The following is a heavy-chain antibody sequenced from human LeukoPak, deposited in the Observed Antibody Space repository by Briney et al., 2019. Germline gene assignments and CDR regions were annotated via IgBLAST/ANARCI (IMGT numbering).Heavy chain of an antibody. D-gene: IGHD3-10*01. CDR2: IFYSGNT. Sequence: SETLSLTCTVSGGSISSSSYYWGWIRQPPGKGLEWIGSIFYSGNTFYNPSLKSRVTISVDTAKNQFSLQLSSVTAADTSMYFCARHYHYGSGRYMPFDIWGQGTMVTVSS. CDR1: GGSISSSSYY. CDR3: ARHYHYGSGRYMPFDI. J-gene: IGHJ3*02. V-gene: IGHV4-39*01.